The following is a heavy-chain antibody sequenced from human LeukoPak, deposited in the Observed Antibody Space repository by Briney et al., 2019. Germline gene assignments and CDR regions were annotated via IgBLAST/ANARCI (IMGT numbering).Heavy chain of an antibody. CDR3: AKDGYYYDSSGYSRRYHFDY. Sequence: PGGSLRLSCAASGFTFSSYGMSWVRQAPGKGLEWVSAISGSGGSTYYADSVKGRFTISRDNSKNTLYLQMNSLRAEDTAVYYCAKDGYYYDSSGYSRRYHFDYWGQGTLVTVSS. V-gene: IGHV3-23*01. CDR2: ISGSGGST. J-gene: IGHJ4*02. D-gene: IGHD3-22*01. CDR1: GFTFSSYG.